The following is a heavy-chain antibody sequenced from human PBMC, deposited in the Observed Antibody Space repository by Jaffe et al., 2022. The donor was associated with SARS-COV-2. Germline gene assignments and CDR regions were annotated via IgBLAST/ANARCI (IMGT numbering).Heavy chain of an antibody. CDR1: GGSISSGSYY. D-gene: IGHD5-12*01. V-gene: IGHV4-61*02. J-gene: IGHJ2*01. Sequence: QVQLQESGPGLVKPSQTLSLTCTVSGGSISSGSYYWSWIRQPAGKGLEWIGRIYTSGSTNYNPSLKSRVTISVDTSKNQFSLKLSSVTAADTAVYYCARISFRRATYWYFDLWGRGTLVTVSS. CDR3: ARISFRRATYWYFDL. CDR2: IYTSGST.